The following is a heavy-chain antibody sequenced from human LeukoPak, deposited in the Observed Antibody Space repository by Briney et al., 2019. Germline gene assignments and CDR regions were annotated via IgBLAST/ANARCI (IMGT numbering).Heavy chain of an antibody. Sequence: GASVKVSCKASGYTITNNYMHWVRQAPGQGLEWMGVINPSGTGTNYAQKFQGRVTMTRDTSISTAYMELSRLRSDDTAVYYCARLDIAAAGREVDYWGQGTLVTVSS. D-gene: IGHD6-13*01. CDR2: INPSGTGT. J-gene: IGHJ4*02. V-gene: IGHV1-2*02. CDR1: GYTITNNY. CDR3: ARLDIAAAGREVDY.